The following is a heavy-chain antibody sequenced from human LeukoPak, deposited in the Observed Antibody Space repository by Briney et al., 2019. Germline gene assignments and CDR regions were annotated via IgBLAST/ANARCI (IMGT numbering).Heavy chain of an antibody. CDR3: ARSDGYNVFDY. CDR2: IYSGGST. Sequence: GGSLRLSCAASGFTVSSNYLSWVRQAPGKGLEWVSVIYSGGSTYYADSVKGRFTISRHNSKNTLYLQMNSLRAEDTAVYYCARSDGYNVFDYWGQGTLVTVSS. D-gene: IGHD5-24*01. J-gene: IGHJ4*02. V-gene: IGHV3-53*04. CDR1: GFTVSSNY.